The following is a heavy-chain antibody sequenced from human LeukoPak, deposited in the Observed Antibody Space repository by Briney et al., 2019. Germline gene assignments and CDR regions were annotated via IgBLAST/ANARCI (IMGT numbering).Heavy chain of an antibody. J-gene: IGHJ4*02. D-gene: IGHD3-22*01. V-gene: IGHV3-23*01. CDR3: AKDRGYDSSGPDY. Sequence: GGPLRLSCVASGFTLNYYGMSWVRQAPGKGLEWVSGISGSGDITYYADSVKGRFTISRDNAKNSLYLQMNSLRAEDTALYYCAKDRGYDSSGPDYWGQGTLVTVSS. CDR1: GFTLNYYG. CDR2: ISGSGDIT.